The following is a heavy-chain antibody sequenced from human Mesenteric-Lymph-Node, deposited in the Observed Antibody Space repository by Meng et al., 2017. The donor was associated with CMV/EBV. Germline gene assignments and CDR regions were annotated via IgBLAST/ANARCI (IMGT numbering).Heavy chain of an antibody. Sequence: ASVKVSCKASGYTFTGYYMHWVRQAPGQGLEWMGWINPNSGGTNYAQKFQGRVTMTRDTSISTAYMELSRLRYDDTAVYYCARAEFNYDFWSGTHQPSPYFDYWGQGTLVTVSS. V-gene: IGHV1-2*02. CDR1: GYTFTGYY. D-gene: IGHD3-3*01. J-gene: IGHJ4*02. CDR3: ARAEFNYDFWSGTHQPSPYFDY. CDR2: INPNSGGT.